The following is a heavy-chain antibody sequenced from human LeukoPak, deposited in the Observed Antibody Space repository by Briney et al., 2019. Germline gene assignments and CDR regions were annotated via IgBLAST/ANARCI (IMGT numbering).Heavy chain of an antibody. D-gene: IGHD3-10*01. J-gene: IGHJ4*02. CDR1: GGSISSSSYY. CDR3: AKRDTSGSYFLDY. Sequence: PSETLSLTCTVSGGSISSSSYYWGWIRQPPGKGLEWIGSIYYSGSTYYNPSLKSRVTISVDTSKNQFSLKLSSVTAADTAVYYCAKRDTSGSYFLDYWGQGTLVTVSS. CDR2: IYYSGST. V-gene: IGHV4-39*07.